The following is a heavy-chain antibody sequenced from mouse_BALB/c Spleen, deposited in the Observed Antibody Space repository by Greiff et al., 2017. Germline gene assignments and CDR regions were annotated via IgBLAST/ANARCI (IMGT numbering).Heavy chain of an antibody. V-gene: IGHV5-17*02. D-gene: IGHD1-1*01. CDR3: ARLDTTVALDY. Sequence: EVNVVESGGGLVQPGGSRKLSCAASGFTFSSFGMHWVRQAPEKGLEWVAYISSGSSTIYYADTVKGRFTISRDNPKNTLFLQMTSLRSEDTAMYYCARLDTTVALDYWGQGTTLTVSS. CDR2: ISSGSSTI. CDR1: GFTFSSFG. J-gene: IGHJ2*01.